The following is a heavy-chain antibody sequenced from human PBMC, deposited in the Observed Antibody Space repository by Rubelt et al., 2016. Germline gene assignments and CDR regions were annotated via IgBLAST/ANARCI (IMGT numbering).Heavy chain of an antibody. J-gene: IGHJ6*02. D-gene: IGHD6-6*01. Sequence: MHWVRQAPGQGLEWMGRINPNSGGTNYAQKFQGRVTMTRDTSISTAYMELSRLRSDDTAVYYCARAHQLEGGYYYYGMDVWGQGTTVTVSS. CDR2: INPNSGGT. CDR3: ARAHQLEGGYYYYGMDV. V-gene: IGHV1-2*06.